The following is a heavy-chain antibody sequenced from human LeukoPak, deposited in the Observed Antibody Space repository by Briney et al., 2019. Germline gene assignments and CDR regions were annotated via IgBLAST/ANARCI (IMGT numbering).Heavy chain of an antibody. CDR3: ARGGVGSSWPT. CDR1: GGSFSGYY. V-gene: IGHV4-34*01. D-gene: IGHD6-13*01. Sequence: SETLSLTCAVYGGSFSGYYWSWIRQPPGKGLEWIGEINHSGSTNYNPSLKSRVTISVDTSKNQFSLKLSSVTAADTAVYYCARGGVGSSWPTWGQGTLVTVSS. J-gene: IGHJ5*02. CDR2: INHSGST.